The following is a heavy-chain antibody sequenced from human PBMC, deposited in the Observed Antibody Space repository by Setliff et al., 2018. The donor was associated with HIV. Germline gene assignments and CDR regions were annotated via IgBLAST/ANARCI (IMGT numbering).Heavy chain of an antibody. Sequence: GGSLRLSCAASGFTFSKYDMSWVRQAPGKGLEFVSAINGGGGQTFYTDSVKGRFTISRDNSKNTVYLQMNSLRAEDTAVYYCAKHLIRTYDYWGQGTLVTVSS. CDR3: AKHLIRTYDY. V-gene: IGHV3-23*01. J-gene: IGHJ4*02. D-gene: IGHD2-8*01. CDR2: INGGGGQT. CDR1: GFTFSKYD.